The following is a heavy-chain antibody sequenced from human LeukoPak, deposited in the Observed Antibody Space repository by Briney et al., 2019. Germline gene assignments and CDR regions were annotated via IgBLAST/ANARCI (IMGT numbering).Heavy chain of an antibody. Sequence: PGGSLRLSCAASGFTFSSYSMNWVRQAPGKGLEWVSYISGSSSTKYYADSVKGRFTISRDNAKNSLYLQMNSLRAEDTAVYYCARGGYYFDYWGQGTLVTVSS. CDR3: ARGGYYFDY. D-gene: IGHD2-15*01. CDR1: GFTFSSYS. J-gene: IGHJ4*02. V-gene: IGHV3-48*01. CDR2: ISGSSSTK.